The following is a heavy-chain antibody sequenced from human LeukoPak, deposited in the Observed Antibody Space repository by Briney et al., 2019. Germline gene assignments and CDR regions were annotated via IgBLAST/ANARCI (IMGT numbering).Heavy chain of an antibody. J-gene: IGHJ3*02. D-gene: IGHD2-2*01. CDR1: GFTLSGSA. CDR2: IRSRANSYAT. Sequence: GGSLRRSGAGSGFTLSGSAMHWVRQASGKGLEGVGRIRSRANSYATAYAASVKGRFTISRDDSKNTAYLQMNSLETEDTAVYYCTSLVEYCSSTSCYGAFDAFDIWGQGTMVTVSS. V-gene: IGHV3-73*01. CDR3: TSLVEYCSSTSCYGAFDAFDI.